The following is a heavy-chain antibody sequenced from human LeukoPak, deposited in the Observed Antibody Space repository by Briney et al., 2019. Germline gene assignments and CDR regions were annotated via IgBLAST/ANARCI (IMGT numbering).Heavy chain of an antibody. Sequence: SSETLSHTCAVYGGSFSGYYWSWIRQPPGKGLEWIGEINHSGSTNYNPSLKSRVTISVDTSKNQFSLKLSSVTAADTAVYYCAGERIAAAGRLIYYGMDVWGKGTTVTVSS. CDR3: AGERIAAAGRLIYYGMDV. V-gene: IGHV4-34*01. J-gene: IGHJ6*04. CDR2: INHSGST. CDR1: GGSFSGYY. D-gene: IGHD6-13*01.